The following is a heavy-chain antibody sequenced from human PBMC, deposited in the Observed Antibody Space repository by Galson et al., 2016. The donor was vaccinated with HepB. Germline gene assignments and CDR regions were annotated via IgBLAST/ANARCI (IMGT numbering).Heavy chain of an antibody. CDR2: VHHYGNT. CDR1: GASLRSTNW. V-gene: IGHV4-4*02. J-gene: IGHJ4*02. CDR3: VRERVGVVRLRLFDH. Sequence: ETLSLTCDVSGASLRSTNWWSWVRQAPGKGLEWLGEVHHYGNTNYNPSLSSRVTISADESKSQFSLRLTSVTAADTAVYYCVRERVGVVRLRLFDHWGRGILVAVSS. D-gene: IGHD2-21*01.